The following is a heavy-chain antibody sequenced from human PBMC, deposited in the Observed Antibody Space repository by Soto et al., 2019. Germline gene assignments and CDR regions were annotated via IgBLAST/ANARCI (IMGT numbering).Heavy chain of an antibody. CDR3: ARGGCSSTSCYHYYYYYGMDV. CDR1: GGTFSSYA. CDR2: IIPIFGTA. D-gene: IGHD2-2*01. V-gene: IGHV1-69*13. Sequence: SVKVSCKASGGTFSSYAISWVRQAPGQGLEWMGGIIPIFGTANYAQKFQGRVTITADESTSTAYMELSSLRSEDTAVYYCARGGCSSTSCYHYYYYYGMDVWGQGTTVTVSS. J-gene: IGHJ6*02.